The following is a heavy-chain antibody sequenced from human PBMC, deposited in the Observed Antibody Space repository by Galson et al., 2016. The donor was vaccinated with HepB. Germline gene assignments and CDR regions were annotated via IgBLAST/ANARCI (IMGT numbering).Heavy chain of an antibody. CDR2: ISAYNGDT. V-gene: IGHV1-18*01. CDR3: TRDVASAWRTYYFDS. CDR1: DYTFTNYG. Sequence: SVKVSCKASDYTFTNYGISWVRQAPGQRLEWMGWISAYNGDTNYAPKFRGRFIMTTDTSTSTAYMELRSLRYDDTAVYYCTRDVASAWRTYYFDSWGQGALVTVSS. D-gene: IGHD2-2*01. J-gene: IGHJ4*02.